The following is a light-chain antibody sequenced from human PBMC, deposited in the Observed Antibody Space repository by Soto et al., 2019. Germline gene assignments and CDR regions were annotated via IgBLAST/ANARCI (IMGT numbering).Light chain of an antibody. CDR1: QSVSSSY. Sequence: EIVLTQSPGTLSLSPGERATLSCRASQSVSSSYLAWYQQKPGQAPRLLIYGASSRATGIPDRFSGSESGTDFTLTSSRLEPEDFAVYYCQQYGSSPPVTFGQGTRLEIK. CDR3: QQYGSSPPVT. CDR2: GAS. J-gene: IGKJ5*01. V-gene: IGKV3-20*01.